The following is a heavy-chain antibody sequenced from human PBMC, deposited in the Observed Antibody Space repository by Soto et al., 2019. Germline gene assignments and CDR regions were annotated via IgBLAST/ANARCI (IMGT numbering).Heavy chain of an antibody. CDR2: INAHSGGT. CDR3: AKDLSRHFAYWSDS. D-gene: IGHD3-16*01. V-gene: IGHV1-2*02. Sequence: GASLKVSCKDSGFSFTGYYIHWLRQAPGQGLEWMGWINAHSGGTEYAQKFQGRVTLTRDTSIATAYLTLTSLTSDDTALYYCAKDLSRHFAYWSDSWGQATQVTVSS. J-gene: IGHJ4*02. CDR1: GFSFTGYY.